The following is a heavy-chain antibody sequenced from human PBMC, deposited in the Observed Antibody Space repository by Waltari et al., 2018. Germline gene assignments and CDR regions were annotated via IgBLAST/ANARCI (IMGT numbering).Heavy chain of an antibody. Sequence: QVQLQESGTGLVKPSETLSLTCAVSGYSISSGYYWGWIRQPPGKGLEWIGSIYHSGSTYDNPSLKSRVTISVDTSKNQFSLKLSSVTAADTAVYYCARLDYGGNSKYGYWGQGTLVTVSS. J-gene: IGHJ4*02. V-gene: IGHV4-38-2*01. D-gene: IGHD2-21*02. CDR1: GYSISSGYY. CDR3: ARLDYGGNSKYGY. CDR2: IYHSGST.